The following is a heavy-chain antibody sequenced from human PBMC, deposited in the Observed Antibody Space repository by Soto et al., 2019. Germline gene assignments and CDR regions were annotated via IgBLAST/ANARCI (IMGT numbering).Heavy chain of an antibody. J-gene: IGHJ5*02. CDR2: ISAYNGNT. Sequence: ASVKVSCKASGYTFTSYGISWVRQAPGQGLEWMGWISAYNGNTNYAQKLQGRVTMTTDTSMSTAYMELRSLRSDDTAVYYCARDYQSGWLVNNWFDPWGQGTLVTVSS. V-gene: IGHV1-18*04. D-gene: IGHD6-19*01. CDR1: GYTFTSYG. CDR3: ARDYQSGWLVNNWFDP.